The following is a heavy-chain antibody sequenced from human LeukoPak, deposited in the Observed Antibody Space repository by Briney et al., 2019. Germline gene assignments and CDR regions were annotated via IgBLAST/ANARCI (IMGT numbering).Heavy chain of an antibody. Sequence: GGSLRLSCAASGFTFSSYWMTWVRQAPGKGLEWVANIKQDGSEKYYVDSVKGRFSISRDNAKNSLYLQMNNLGVEDTAAYYCARGYDGSGWAYWGQGTLVTVSS. D-gene: IGHD3-22*01. CDR2: IKQDGSEK. V-gene: IGHV3-7*01. CDR1: GFTFSSYW. CDR3: ARGYDGSGWAY. J-gene: IGHJ4*02.